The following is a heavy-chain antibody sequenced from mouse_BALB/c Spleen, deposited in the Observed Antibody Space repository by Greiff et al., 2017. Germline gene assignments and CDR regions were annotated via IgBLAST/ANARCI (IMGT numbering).Heavy chain of an antibody. V-gene: IGHV14-1*02. CDR3: ARGTTVDYAMDY. CDR1: GFNIKDYY. D-gene: IGHD1-1*01. CDR2: IDPENGNT. J-gene: IGHJ4*01. Sequence: VQLQQSGAELVRPGASVKLSCKASGFNIKDYYMHWVKQRPEQGLEWIGWIDPENGNTIYDPKFQGKASITADTSSNTAYLQLSSLTSEDTAVYYCARGTTVDYAMDYWGQGTSVTVSS.